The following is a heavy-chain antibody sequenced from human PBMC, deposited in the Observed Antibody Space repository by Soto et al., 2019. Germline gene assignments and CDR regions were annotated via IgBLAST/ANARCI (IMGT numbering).Heavy chain of an antibody. CDR2: INPNSGGT. D-gene: IGHD3-22*01. Sequence: ASVKVSCKASGYTFTGYYMHWVRQAPGQGLEWMGWINPNSGGTNYAQKFQGWVTMTRDTSISTAYMELSRLRSDDTAVYYCARVGRPDSGFSSGLPYDAFDIWGQGTMVTVSS. V-gene: IGHV1-2*04. CDR3: ARVGRPDSGFSSGLPYDAFDI. J-gene: IGHJ3*02. CDR1: GYTFTGYY.